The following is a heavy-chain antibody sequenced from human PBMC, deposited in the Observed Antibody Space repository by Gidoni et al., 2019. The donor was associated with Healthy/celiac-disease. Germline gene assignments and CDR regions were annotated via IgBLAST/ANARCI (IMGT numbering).Heavy chain of an antibody. V-gene: IGHV4-39*01. D-gene: IGHD6-6*01. CDR3: ARRCQEWGIAARPNYFDY. CDR1: GGSISSSSYY. CDR2: IFYSGST. J-gene: IGHJ4*02. Sequence: QLPLQESGPGLVKPSETLSLTRTVSGGSISSSSYYWGWIRQPPGKGLEWFGSIFYSGSTYYNPSLKSRDTISVDTSKNQFSLKLSSVTAADTAVYYCARRCQEWGIAARPNYFDYWGQGTLVTVSS.